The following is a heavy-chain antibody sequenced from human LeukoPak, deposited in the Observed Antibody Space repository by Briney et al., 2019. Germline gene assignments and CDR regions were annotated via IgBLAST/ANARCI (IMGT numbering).Heavy chain of an antibody. V-gene: IGHV3-13*01. Sequence: PGGSLRLSCAASGFTFSSYDMHWFRQATGKGLEWVSAIGTAGDTYYPGSVKGRFTISRENAKDSLYLQMNSLRAGDTAVYYCARVSLGGMDVWGQGTTVTVSS. CDR2: IGTAGDT. J-gene: IGHJ6*02. CDR3: ARVSLGGMDV. CDR1: GFTFSSYD.